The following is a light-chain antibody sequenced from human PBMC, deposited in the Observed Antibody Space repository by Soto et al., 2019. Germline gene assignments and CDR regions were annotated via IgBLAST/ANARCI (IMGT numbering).Light chain of an antibody. CDR1: QSVSGSR. J-gene: IGKJ1*01. V-gene: IGKV3-20*01. Sequence: ELVLTQSPGTLSLSPRERATLSCKASQSVSGSRLAWYHQKPGQAPRLLIYGAFNRVTGIPVRFSGRGSGTDFTLTISRLEPEDFAVYYCQQYGNSPSTVGQGTKVEIK. CDR3: QQYGNSPST. CDR2: GAF.